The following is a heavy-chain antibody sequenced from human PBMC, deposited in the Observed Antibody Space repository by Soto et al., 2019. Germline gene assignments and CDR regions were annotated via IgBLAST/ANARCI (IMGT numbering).Heavy chain of an antibody. V-gene: IGHV1-18*01. CDR2: ISAYNGNT. D-gene: IGHD3-22*01. Sequence: GASVKVSCKASGYTFTSYGISWVRQAPGQGLEWMGWISAYNGNTNYAQKLQGRVTMTTDTSTSTAYMELRSLRSDDTAVYYCAREGYYYDSSGYFDYWGQGTLVTVSS. J-gene: IGHJ4*02. CDR3: AREGYYYDSSGYFDY. CDR1: GYTFTSYG.